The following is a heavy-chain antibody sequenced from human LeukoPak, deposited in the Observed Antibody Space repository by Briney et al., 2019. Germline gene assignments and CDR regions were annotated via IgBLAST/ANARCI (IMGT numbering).Heavy chain of an antibody. CDR2: IGASGADT. CDR3: ATRPRDSSGYYLGAFDG. J-gene: IGHJ3*01. V-gene: IGHV3-23*01. CDR1: GFTFSSYA. Sequence: PGGSLRLSCEASGFTFSSYAMAWVRQAPGKGLDWVSVIGASGADTYYSDSAKGRFTVSRDNSKDTLFLHMSSLRAEDTAVYFCATRPRDSSGYYLGAFDGWGQGTTVTASS. D-gene: IGHD3-22*01.